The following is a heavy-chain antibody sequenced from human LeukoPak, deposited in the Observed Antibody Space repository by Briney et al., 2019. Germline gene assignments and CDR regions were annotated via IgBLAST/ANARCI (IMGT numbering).Heavy chain of an antibody. CDR3: ARDTPESSGYIPFDY. Sequence: SEALSLTCTGSGVSISSAHWSWIRQPAGKGLEWTGRIYTSWSTNYNPSLKSRVTMSVGTSNTQPSLNLISVTAADTEVYYCARDTPESSGYIPFDYWGQGTLVTVSS. CDR2: IYTSWST. V-gene: IGHV4-4*07. D-gene: IGHD3-22*01. J-gene: IGHJ4*02. CDR1: GVSISSAH.